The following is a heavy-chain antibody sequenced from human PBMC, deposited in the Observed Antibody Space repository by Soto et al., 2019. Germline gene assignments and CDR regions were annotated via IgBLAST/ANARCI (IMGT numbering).Heavy chain of an antibody. CDR1: GFMFTSFG. V-gene: IGHV1-18*01. CDR2: ISAYNGNR. CDR3: ARFPYDFWSGYPASNWFDP. J-gene: IGHJ5*02. D-gene: IGHD3-3*01. Sequence: GASVKVSCKTSGFMFTSFGFSWVRQAPGQGLEWMGWISAYNGNRNYAQKLQDRVTMTTDISTATVYMELRSLRSDDTAVYYCARFPYDFWSGYPASNWFDPWGQGTLVTVSS.